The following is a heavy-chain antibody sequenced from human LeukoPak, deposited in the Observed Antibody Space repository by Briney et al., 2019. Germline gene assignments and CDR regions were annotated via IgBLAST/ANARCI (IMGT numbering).Heavy chain of an antibody. V-gene: IGHV3-30*02. CDR2: IRYDGSNK. CDR3: AKDHSGYANGLDS. J-gene: IGHJ4*02. CDR1: GFTFSSSA. D-gene: IGHD5-12*01. Sequence: GGSLRLSCAASGFTFSSSATHWVRQAPGKGLAWVAFIRYDGSNKYYADSVKGRFTISRDNSKNTLYLQMNSLRPEDTAVFYCAKDHSGYANGLDSWGQGTLVTVSS.